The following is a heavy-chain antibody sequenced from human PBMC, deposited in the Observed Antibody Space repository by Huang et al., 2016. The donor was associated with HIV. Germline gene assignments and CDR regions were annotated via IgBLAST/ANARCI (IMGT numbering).Heavy chain of an antibody. CDR3: ARGGGIQLWLLGYYYMDV. V-gene: IGHV1-18*01. Sequence: SVKVSCKASGYTFSSFGISWVRQAPGQGLEWVGWISVYNGNTKFAKKFQGRLTMTTDTSTSTAYMELRSRRSDDTAVYYCARGGGIQLWLLGYYYMDVWGNGTTVTVSS. J-gene: IGHJ6*03. CDR1: GYTFSSFG. D-gene: IGHD5-18*01. CDR2: ISVYNGNT.